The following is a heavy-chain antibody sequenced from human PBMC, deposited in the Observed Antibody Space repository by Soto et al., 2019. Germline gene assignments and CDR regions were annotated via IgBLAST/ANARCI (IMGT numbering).Heavy chain of an antibody. D-gene: IGHD3-10*01. CDR3: NTYFPRLWFGELSGSDRTVTIDY. Sequence: ASETLSLTCAVYGGSFSGYYWTWIRQPPGTGLEWIGEINHSGSTNYNPSLKSRVTISVDTSKNQFSLKLTSVTAADTAVYYCNTYFPRLWFGELSGSDRTVTIDYWGQGTLVTVSS. J-gene: IGHJ4*02. CDR2: INHSGST. CDR1: GGSFSGYY. V-gene: IGHV4-34*03.